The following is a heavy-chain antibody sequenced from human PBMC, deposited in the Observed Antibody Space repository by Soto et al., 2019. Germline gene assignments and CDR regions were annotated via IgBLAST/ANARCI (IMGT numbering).Heavy chain of an antibody. Sequence: PSETLYLTCTVSGGSISSYYWSWIRQPPGKGLEWIGYIYYSGSTNYNPSLKSRVTISVDTSKNQFSLKLSSVTAADTAVYYCARVVSAGRLYYFDYWGQGTLVTVAS. CDR3: ARVVSAGRLYYFDY. D-gene: IGHD3-16*02. CDR1: GGSISSYY. J-gene: IGHJ4*02. CDR2: IYYSGST. V-gene: IGHV4-59*08.